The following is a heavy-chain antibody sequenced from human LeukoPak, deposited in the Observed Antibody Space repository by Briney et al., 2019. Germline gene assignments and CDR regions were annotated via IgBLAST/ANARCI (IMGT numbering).Heavy chain of an antibody. CDR3: ARYYYDSSGYYFFDY. D-gene: IGHD3-22*01. CDR1: GYSISSGNY. V-gene: IGHV4-38-2*01. Sequence: PSETLSFTCAVSGYSISSGNYWGWIRQPPGKGLEWIGSIYHSGSTYYNPSLKSRVTISVDTSKNQFSLQLSSVTAADTAVYYCARYYYDSSGYYFFDYWGQGTLVTVSS. J-gene: IGHJ4*02. CDR2: IYHSGST.